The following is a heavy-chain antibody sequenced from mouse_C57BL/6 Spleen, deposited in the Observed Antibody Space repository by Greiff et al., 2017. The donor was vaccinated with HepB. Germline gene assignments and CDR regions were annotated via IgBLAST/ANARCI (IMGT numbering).Heavy chain of an antibody. CDR1: GYTFTDYY. CDR3: ARSTLYGSRSYWYFDV. CDR2: INPNNGGT. Sequence: VQLQQSGPELVKPGASVKISCKASGYTFTDYYMNWVKQSHGKSLEWIGDINPNNGGTSYNQKFKGKATLTVDKSSSTAYMELRSLTSEDSAVYYCARSTLYGSRSYWYFDVWGTGTTVTVSS. D-gene: IGHD1-1*01. V-gene: IGHV1-26*01. J-gene: IGHJ1*03.